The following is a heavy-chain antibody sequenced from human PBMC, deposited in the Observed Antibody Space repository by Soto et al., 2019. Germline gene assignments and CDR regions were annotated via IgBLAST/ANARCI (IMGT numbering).Heavy chain of an antibody. CDR3: AKIGTYLRMDV. D-gene: IGHD3-10*01. CDR2: ISSGSGTT. Sequence: EVQLVESGGGLVQPGGSLRLSCAVSGFTFSSYSMNWVRQAPGTGLEWVSYISSGSGTTYYADSVKGRFSISRDNANNSLYLQMNSLRVEDTAVYYCAKIGTYLRMDVWGQGTTVTVSS. V-gene: IGHV3-48*01. J-gene: IGHJ6*02. CDR1: GFTFSSYS.